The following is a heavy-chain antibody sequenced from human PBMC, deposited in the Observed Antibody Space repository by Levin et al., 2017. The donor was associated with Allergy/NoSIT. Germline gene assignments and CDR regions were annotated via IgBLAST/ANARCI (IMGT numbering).Heavy chain of an antibody. Sequence: PSETLSLTCTVSGGSISSGGYYWSWIRQHPGKGLEWIGYIYYSGSTYYNPSLKSRVTISVDTSKNQSSLKLSSVTAADTAVYYCASNGDRYAFDIWGQGTMVTVSS. J-gene: IGHJ3*02. CDR1: GGSISSGGYY. CDR3: ASNGDRYAFDI. V-gene: IGHV4-31*03. CDR2: IYYSGST. D-gene: IGHD4-17*01.